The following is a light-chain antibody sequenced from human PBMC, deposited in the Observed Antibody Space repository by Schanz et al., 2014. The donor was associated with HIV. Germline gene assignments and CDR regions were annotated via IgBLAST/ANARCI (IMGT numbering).Light chain of an antibody. V-gene: IGLV2-8*01. CDR1: SSDVGDYNY. Sequence: QSALTQPASASGSPGQSVTLSCTGTSSDVGDYNYVSWYQQHPGKAPKLMIYEVSKRPSGVPDRFSGSKSGNTASLTVSGLQADDEADYYCSSYAGSNNLVFGGGTKVTVL. CDR2: EVS. CDR3: SSYAGSNNLV. J-gene: IGLJ2*01.